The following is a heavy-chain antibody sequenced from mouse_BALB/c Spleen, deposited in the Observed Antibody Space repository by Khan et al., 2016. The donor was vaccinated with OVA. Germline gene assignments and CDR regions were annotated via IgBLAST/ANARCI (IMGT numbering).Heavy chain of an antibody. CDR2: INPSNDYT. CDR3: VREGAYHRSDGWFAY. J-gene: IGHJ3*01. CDR1: GYTFTSYT. Sequence: VELVESGAELARPGASVKMSCKASGYTFTSYTMHWVKQRPGQGLEWIGYINPSNDYTNYNQNFKDKATLIVDKSSSTAYMQLSSLTSEDSSVYYYVREGAYHRSDGWFAYWGQGTLVTVSA. V-gene: IGHV1-4*01. D-gene: IGHD2-14*01.